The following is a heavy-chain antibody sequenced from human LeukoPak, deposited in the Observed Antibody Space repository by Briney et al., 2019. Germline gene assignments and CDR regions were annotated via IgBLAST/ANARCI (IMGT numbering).Heavy chain of an antibody. J-gene: IGHJ5*02. CDR2: IYPGDSDT. CDR1: GYSLTNYW. V-gene: IGHV5-51*01. D-gene: IGHD2-2*01. CDR3: ARRGTTRPYWFDP. Sequence: GESLKISCKGSGYSLTNYWIGWVRQMPRKGLEWMGIIYPGDSDTTYSPSFQGQVTISADKSISTAYLQWSSLKASDTAMYYCARRGTTRPYWFDPWGQGTLVTVSS.